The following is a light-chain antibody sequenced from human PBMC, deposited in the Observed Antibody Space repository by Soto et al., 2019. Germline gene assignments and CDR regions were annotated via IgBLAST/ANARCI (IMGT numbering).Light chain of an antibody. CDR1: QSISSW. V-gene: IGKV1-5*03. J-gene: IGKJ1*01. CDR3: QQYNRYWT. CDR2: KAP. Sequence: DIQMTQSPSTLSASVGDRVTITCRASQSISSWLAWYQQKPGKAPKLLIYKAPSLESGVPSRFSGSGSGTEFTLTISSLQPEDFATYYCQQYNRYWTFGQGTKVEIK.